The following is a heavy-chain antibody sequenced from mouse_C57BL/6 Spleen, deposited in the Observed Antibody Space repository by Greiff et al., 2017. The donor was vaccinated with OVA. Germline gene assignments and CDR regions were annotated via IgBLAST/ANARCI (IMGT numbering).Heavy chain of an antibody. J-gene: IGHJ3*01. CDR2: ISSGGSYT. D-gene: IGHD3-2*02. CDR3: ARQDSSGYGWCAY. Sequence: EVMLVESGGDLVKPGGSLKLSCAASGFTFSSYGMSWVRQTPDKRLEWVATISSGGSYTYYPDSVKGRFTISRDNAKNTLYLQMSSLKSEDTAMDYCARQDSSGYGWCAYWGQGTLVTVSA. CDR1: GFTFSSYG. V-gene: IGHV5-6*02.